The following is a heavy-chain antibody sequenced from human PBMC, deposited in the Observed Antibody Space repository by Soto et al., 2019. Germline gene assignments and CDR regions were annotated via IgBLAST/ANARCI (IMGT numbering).Heavy chain of an antibody. Sequence: SETLSLTCSVSGDSISNLDYFWAWIRQPPGQALEYIGYIYKSATTYYNPSFESRVAISADTSKSQFSLNVTSVTAADAAVYFCARGRYCLTGRCFPNWFDSWGQGALVTVSS. V-gene: IGHV4-30-4*01. CDR1: GDSISNLDYF. J-gene: IGHJ5*01. D-gene: IGHD7-27*01. CDR2: IYKSATT. CDR3: ARGRYCLTGRCFPNWFDS.